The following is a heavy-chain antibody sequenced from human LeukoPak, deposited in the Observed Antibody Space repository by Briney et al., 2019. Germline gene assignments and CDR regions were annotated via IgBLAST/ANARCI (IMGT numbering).Heavy chain of an antibody. Sequence: ASVKVSCKASGYTFTSYGISWVRQAPGQGLEWMGWISAYNGNTNYAQKLQGRVTMTTDTSTSTAYMELRSLRSDDTAVYYCARDRVVVTAITYYYGMDVWGQGTTVTVPS. J-gene: IGHJ6*02. V-gene: IGHV1-18*01. CDR3: ARDRVVVTAITYYYGMDV. D-gene: IGHD2-21*02. CDR1: GYTFTSYG. CDR2: ISAYNGNT.